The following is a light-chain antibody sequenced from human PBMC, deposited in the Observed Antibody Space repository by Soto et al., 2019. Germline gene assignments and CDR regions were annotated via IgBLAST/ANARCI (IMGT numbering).Light chain of an antibody. V-gene: IGLV2-23*01. CDR2: EGS. Sequence: QSVLTQPASVSGSPGQSITISCTGSSSDVGTYNLVSWYQQHPDKAPKLMIYEGSKGASGISSRFSGSKSGNTAALTISGLQAEDEADYYCCSYASSNSYAGSSFYVFGTGTKVTV. CDR3: CSYASSNSYAGSSFYV. J-gene: IGLJ1*01. CDR1: SSDVGTYNL.